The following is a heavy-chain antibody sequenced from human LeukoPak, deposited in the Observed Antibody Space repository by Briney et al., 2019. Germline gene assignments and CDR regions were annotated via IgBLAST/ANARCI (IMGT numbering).Heavy chain of an antibody. CDR2: IYYSGST. V-gene: IGHV4-39*07. Sequence: PSETLSLTCTVSGGSISSSSYYWGWIRQPPGKGLEWIGSIYYSGSTYYNPSLKSRVTISVATSNNQFSLKLSSATAADTAVYYCARGRNRFGLFRGFDYWGQGTLVTVSS. D-gene: IGHD4/OR15-4a*01. J-gene: IGHJ4*02. CDR1: GGSISSSSYY. CDR3: ARGRNRFGLFRGFDY.